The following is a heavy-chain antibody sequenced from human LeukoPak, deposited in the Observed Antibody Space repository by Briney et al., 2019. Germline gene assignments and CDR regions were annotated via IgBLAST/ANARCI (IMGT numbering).Heavy chain of an antibody. D-gene: IGHD3-16*01. CDR1: GFNVSLNY. J-gene: IGHJ6*02. CDR2: ISRGGST. Sequence: GGSQRLSRAASGFNVSLNYMTWVRQPPGRGLEWVFFISRGGSTYYAASVKGRFTISRDNSKNTLLLQMNSLRAEDTAVYFCARDHYYDYSYGMDVWGQGTAVTVSS. CDR3: ARDHYYDYSYGMDV. V-gene: IGHV3-66*01.